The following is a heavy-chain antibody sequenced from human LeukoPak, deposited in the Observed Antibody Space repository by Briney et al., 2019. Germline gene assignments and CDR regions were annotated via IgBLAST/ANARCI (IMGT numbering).Heavy chain of an antibody. J-gene: IGHJ2*01. CDR3: ARAPTRYSSSWPRNWYFDL. CDR2: INHSGST. CDR1: GGSFNGYY. D-gene: IGHD6-13*01. Sequence: SETLSLTCAVYGGSFNGYYWSWIRQPPGKGLEWIGEINHSGSTNYNPSLKSRVTISVDTSKNQFSLKLSSVTAADTAVYYCARAPTRYSSSWPRNWYFDLWGRGTLVTVSS. V-gene: IGHV4-34*01.